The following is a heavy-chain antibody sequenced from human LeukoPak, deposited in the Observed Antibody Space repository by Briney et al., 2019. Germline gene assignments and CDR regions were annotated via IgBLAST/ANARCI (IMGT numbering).Heavy chain of an antibody. CDR1: GFTFSSYA. D-gene: IGHD2-15*01. CDR2: ISYDGSNK. J-gene: IGHJ4*02. Sequence: GGSLRLSCAASGFTFSSYAMHWVRQAPGKGLEWVAVISYDGSNKYYADSVKGRFTISRDNSKNTLYLQMNSLRAEDTAVYYCARDFQMGSSFDYWGQGTLVTVSS. V-gene: IGHV3-30-3*01. CDR3: ARDFQMGSSFDY.